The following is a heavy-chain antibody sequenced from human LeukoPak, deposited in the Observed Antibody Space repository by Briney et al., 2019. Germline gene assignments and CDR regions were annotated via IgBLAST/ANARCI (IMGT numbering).Heavy chain of an antibody. J-gene: IGHJ3*02. Sequence: PGGSLRLSCAASGFTFSNFWMTWVRQAPGKGLEWVANIKEDGSEKNYADSVKGRSTISRDNAENSLYLQMNSLRVEDTAVYYCARDNELGHHVFDIWGQGIMVTVSS. D-gene: IGHD7-27*01. CDR2: IKEDGSEK. V-gene: IGHV3-7*04. CDR3: ARDNELGHHVFDI. CDR1: GFTFSNFW.